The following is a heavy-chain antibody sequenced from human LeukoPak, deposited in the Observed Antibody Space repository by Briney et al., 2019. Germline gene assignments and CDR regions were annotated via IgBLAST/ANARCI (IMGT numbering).Heavy chain of an antibody. V-gene: IGHV4-34*01. CDR3: ARGVGRLRYCSSTSCSHDY. CDR1: GGSFSGYY. D-gene: IGHD2-2*01. Sequence: SETLSLTRAVYGGSFSGYYWSWIRQPPGKGLEWIGEINHSGSTNYNPSLKSRVTISVDTSKNQFSLKLSSVTAADTAVYYCARGVGRLRYCSSTSCSHDYWGQGTLVTVSS. J-gene: IGHJ4*02. CDR2: INHSGST.